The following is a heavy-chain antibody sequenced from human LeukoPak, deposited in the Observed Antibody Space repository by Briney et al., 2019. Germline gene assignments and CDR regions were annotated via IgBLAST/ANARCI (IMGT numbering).Heavy chain of an antibody. CDR1: SDSISSSGYY. V-gene: IGHV4-39*07. D-gene: IGHD3-10*01. CDR2: INHGGIT. Sequence: SETLSLTCTVSSDSISSSGYYWGWIRQTPGKGLEWIGSINHGGITCYNPSLKSRVTISVDTSKNQFSLKLSSVTAADTAVYYCGRDRPTGYYDYWGQGTLVTVSS. J-gene: IGHJ4*02. CDR3: GRDRPTGYYDY.